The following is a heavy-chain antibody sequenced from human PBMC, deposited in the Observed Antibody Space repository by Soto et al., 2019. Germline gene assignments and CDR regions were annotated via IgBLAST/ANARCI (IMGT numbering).Heavy chain of an antibody. V-gene: IGHV1-69*13. J-gene: IGHJ6*02. D-gene: IGHD2-8*01. CDR2: IIPIFGTA. Sequence: ASVKVSCKASGGTFSSYAISWVRQAPGQGLEWMGGIIPIFGTANYAQKFQGRVTITADESTSTAYMELSSLRSEGTAVYYCARVRGLGDGGVLASDIVLMVYANYGMDVWGQGTTVTVSS. CDR1: GGTFSSYA. CDR3: ARVRGLGDGGVLASDIVLMVYANYGMDV.